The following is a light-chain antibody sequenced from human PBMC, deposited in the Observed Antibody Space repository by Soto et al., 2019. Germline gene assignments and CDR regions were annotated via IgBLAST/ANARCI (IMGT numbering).Light chain of an antibody. CDR3: QSYDSSLSASVV. CDR2: GNS. CDR1: SSNIGAGYD. J-gene: IGLJ2*01. V-gene: IGLV1-40*01. Sequence: QAVVTQPPSVSGAPGQRVTISCTGSSSNIGAGYDVHWYQQLPGTAPKLLIYGNSNRPSGVPDRFSGSKSGTSASLAITGLQAEDEADYYCQSYDSSLSASVVFGGGTMLTVL.